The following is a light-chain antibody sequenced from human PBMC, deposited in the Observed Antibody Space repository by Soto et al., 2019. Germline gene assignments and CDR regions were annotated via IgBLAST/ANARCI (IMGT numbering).Light chain of an antibody. CDR2: DAS. V-gene: IGKV1-5*01. CDR1: QSISTW. Sequence: DIQMTQSPSTLSASVVDRVTITCRASQSISTWLAWYQQKPGKAPKLLIYDASTLESGVPSRFSGSGSGTEFTRTISSLDPDDFPTYYCQQSSSYWTFRQGTKVDIK. J-gene: IGKJ1*01. CDR3: QQSSSYWT.